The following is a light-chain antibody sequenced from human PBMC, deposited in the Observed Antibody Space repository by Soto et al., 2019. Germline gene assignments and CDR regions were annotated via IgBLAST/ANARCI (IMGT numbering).Light chain of an antibody. CDR3: EYYGSSIT. V-gene: IGKV3-20*01. CDR2: ATS. Sequence: EILLTQSPCTLSLSPGERVTLTCRASENIDSNHVAYYQQKPVPPPMLLIHATSNRATGIPDIFSSSGAGKDSPLTFSRQAHEDFAVYYCEYYGSSITFGGGTKVDIK. CDR1: ENIDSNH. J-gene: IGKJ4*01.